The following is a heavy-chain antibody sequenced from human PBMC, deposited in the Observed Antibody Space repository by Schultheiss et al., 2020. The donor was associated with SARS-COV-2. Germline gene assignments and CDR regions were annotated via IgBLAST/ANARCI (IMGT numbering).Heavy chain of an antibody. CDR1: GYTFTSYY. V-gene: IGHV1-2*02. J-gene: IGHJ4*02. Sequence: GGSLRLSCKASGYTFTSYYMHWVRQAPGQGLEWMGWINPNSGGTNYAQKFQGRVTMTRDTSISTAYMELSRLRSDDTAVYYCARVFSGLIDYWGQGTLVTVSS. CDR3: ARVFSGLIDY. CDR2: INPNSGGT. D-gene: IGHD6-19*01.